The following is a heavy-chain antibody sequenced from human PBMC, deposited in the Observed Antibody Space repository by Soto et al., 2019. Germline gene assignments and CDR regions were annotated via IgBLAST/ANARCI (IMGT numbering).Heavy chain of an antibody. V-gene: IGHV1-58*02. J-gene: IGHJ6*03. CDR2: IVVGSGNT. CDR1: GFTFTNSA. CDR3: ARASYDILTGYTNYYYYYMDV. Sequence: GASVKVSCKASGFTFTNSAIQWVRQARGQRLEWIGWIVVGSGNTNYAQKFQERLTITRDMSTSTAYMELSSLRSEDTAIYYCARASYDILTGYTNYYYYYMDVWGKGTTVTVSS. D-gene: IGHD3-9*01.